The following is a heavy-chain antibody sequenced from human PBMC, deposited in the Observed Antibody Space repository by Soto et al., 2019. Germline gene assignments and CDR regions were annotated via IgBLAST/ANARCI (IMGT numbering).Heavy chain of an antibody. V-gene: IGHV1-3*01. D-gene: IGHD4-17*01. Sequence: ASVKVSCKASGYTFTSYAMHWVRQAPGQRLEWMGWINAGNGNTKYSQKFQGRVTITRDTSASTAYMELSSLRSEDTAVYYCARGPLHDYGDYERSRYYYYYYMDVWGKGTTVTVSS. CDR2: INAGNGNT. CDR3: ARGPLHDYGDYERSRYYYYYYMDV. CDR1: GYTFTSYA. J-gene: IGHJ6*03.